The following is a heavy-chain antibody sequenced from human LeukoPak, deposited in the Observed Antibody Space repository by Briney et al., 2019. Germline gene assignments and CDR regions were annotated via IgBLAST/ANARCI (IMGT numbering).Heavy chain of an antibody. CDR2: IYYSGST. CDR1: GGSLSTHF. J-gene: IGHJ4*02. D-gene: IGHD1-26*01. Sequence: SETLSLTCTVSGGSLSTHFWSWIRQPPGKGLEWIGYIYYSGSTKYNPSLKSRVTISVDTSKNQFSLMLSSVTAADTAVYYCARTNSYSGSWGSLDYWGQGTLITVSS. CDR3: ARTNSYSGSWGSLDY. V-gene: IGHV4-59*11.